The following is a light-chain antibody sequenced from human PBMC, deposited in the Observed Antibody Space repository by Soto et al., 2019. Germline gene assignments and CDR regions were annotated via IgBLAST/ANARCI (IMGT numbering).Light chain of an antibody. CDR1: SSNIGSNT. CDR3: DYWDDNTNGPVYV. Sequence: QSVLTQPPSASGTPGQRVTISCSGSSSNIGSNTVNWYQQLPGTAPKLLIYSNNQRPSGVPDRFSGSKSGTSASLAIIGLQAEDADELDYDYWDDNTNGPVYVFGGGTKLTVL. V-gene: IGLV1-44*01. CDR2: SNN. J-gene: IGLJ1*01.